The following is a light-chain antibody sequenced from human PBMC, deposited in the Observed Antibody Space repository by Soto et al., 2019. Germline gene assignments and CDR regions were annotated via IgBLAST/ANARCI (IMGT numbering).Light chain of an antibody. CDR2: KAS. CDR3: QQYNSQRT. Sequence: DIQMTQSPSTLSASVGDRVTITCRASQYISSWLAWSQQKPGKAPKRLIYKASSLESGVPSRFSGSGSGTEFTLTISSLQPDDFATYYCQQYNSQRTFGQGTKVEIK. J-gene: IGKJ1*01. CDR1: QYISSW. V-gene: IGKV1-5*03.